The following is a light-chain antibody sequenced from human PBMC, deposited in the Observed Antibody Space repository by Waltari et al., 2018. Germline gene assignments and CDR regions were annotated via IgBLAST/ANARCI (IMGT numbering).Light chain of an antibody. CDR3: MQATNWPLT. Sequence: DVVMTQSPLSLPVSLGQPASISCRSRQSLVHTAGHTYLNRFQQIPGQSPRRLICKVSNRDAGVPDRFSGSGSDTAFTLKISRVEAEDVGIYYCMQATNWPLTFGQGTKVEIQ. J-gene: IGKJ1*01. CDR1: QSLVHTAGHTY. CDR2: KVS. V-gene: IGKV2-30*02.